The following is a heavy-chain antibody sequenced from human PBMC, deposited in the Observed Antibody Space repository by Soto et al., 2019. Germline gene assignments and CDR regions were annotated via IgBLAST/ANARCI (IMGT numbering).Heavy chain of an antibody. CDR2: IIPIFGTA. CDR3: ARWFLASDHYYYMDV. V-gene: IGHV1-69*13. CDR1: GGTFSSYA. J-gene: IGHJ6*03. D-gene: IGHD3-22*01. Sequence: GASVKVSCKASGGTFSSYAISWVRQAPGQGLEWMGGIIPIFGTANYAQKFQGRVTITADESMSTAYMELSSLTSDYAAIYFCARWFLASDHYYYMDVWGKGTTVTVSS.